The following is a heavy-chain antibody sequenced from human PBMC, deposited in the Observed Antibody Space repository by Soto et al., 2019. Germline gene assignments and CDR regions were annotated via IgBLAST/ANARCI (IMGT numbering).Heavy chain of an antibody. J-gene: IGHJ5*02. CDR2: IYYSGST. CDR1: GGSISDYY. D-gene: IGHD2-2*01. CDR3: ARGSKDWFDP. Sequence: QVQLQESGPGLVKPSETLSLTCTVSGGSISDYYWSWIRQSPGKGLEWIGYIYYSGSTKYNPSLKRRVSISVETSKNQSSLRLSSVTAADTAVYYCARGSKDWFDPWGQGTLVTVSS. V-gene: IGHV4-59*01.